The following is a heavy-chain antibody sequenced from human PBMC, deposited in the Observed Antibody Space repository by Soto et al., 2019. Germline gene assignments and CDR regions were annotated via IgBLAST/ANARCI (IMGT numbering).Heavy chain of an antibody. CDR2: ISYDGSNK. CDR3: AREYYDFWSGYYTSYYYGMDV. CDR1: GFTFSSYA. V-gene: IGHV3-30-3*01. Sequence: GGSLRLSCAASGFTFSSYAMHWVRQAPGKGLEWVAVISYDGSNKYYADSVKGRFTISRDNSKNTLYLQMNSLRAEDTAVYYCAREYYDFWSGYYTSYYYGMDVWGQGTTVTVSS. D-gene: IGHD3-3*01. J-gene: IGHJ6*02.